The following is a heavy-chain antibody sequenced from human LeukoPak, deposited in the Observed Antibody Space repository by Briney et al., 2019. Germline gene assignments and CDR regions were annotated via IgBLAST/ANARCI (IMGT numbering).Heavy chain of an antibody. CDR2: INPNTGDT. V-gene: IGHV1-2*02. CDR3: ARLFNYYDNSGYYQYYFDY. D-gene: IGHD3-22*01. CDR1: GYTLSSYY. Sequence: ASVKVSCAASGYTLSSYYMHWVRQAPGQGLEWMGWINPNTGDTSFAQKFQGRVTLTRDTSISTAYMELSRLKPDNTAVYYCARLFNYYDNSGYYQYYFDYWGQGTLVTVSS. J-gene: IGHJ4*02.